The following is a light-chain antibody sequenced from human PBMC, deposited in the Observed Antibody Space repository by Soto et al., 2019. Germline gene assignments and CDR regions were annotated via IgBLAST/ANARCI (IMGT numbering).Light chain of an antibody. V-gene: IGLV3-21*02. CDR1: NIGDKD. CDR3: PVWDSRRDQCV. J-gene: IGLJ3*02. Sequence: SYALAQPPSVSVAPRQTARITCGGKNIGDKDVHWYQQKPGQAPVLVVYDSTDRPSGVPERFSGSNSGNTASLTISGVEAGDQADYYCPVWDSRRDQCVFGGGTKLTVL. CDR2: DST.